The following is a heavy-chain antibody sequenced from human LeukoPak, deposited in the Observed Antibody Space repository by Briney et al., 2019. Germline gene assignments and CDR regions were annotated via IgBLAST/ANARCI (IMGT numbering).Heavy chain of an antibody. Sequence: GGSLRLSCVLSTFTKAWMNWVRQAPGKGLEWVSVISGSGSSTYYAESVKGRFTISRDNSKNTLYLQMNSLRVEDTAVYYCAKSRLLRYYFDSWGQGTLVTVSS. D-gene: IGHD4-23*01. CDR2: ISGSGSST. CDR1: TFTKAW. J-gene: IGHJ4*02. CDR3: AKSRLLRYYFDS. V-gene: IGHV3-23*01.